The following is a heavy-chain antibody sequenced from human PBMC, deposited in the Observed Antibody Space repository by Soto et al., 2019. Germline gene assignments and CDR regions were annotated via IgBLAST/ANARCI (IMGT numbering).Heavy chain of an antibody. Sequence: SETLSLTCTVSGGSISSGGYYWSWIRQHPGKGLEWIGYIYYSGGTYYNPSLKSRVTISVDTSKNHFSLKLSSVTAADTAVYYCASLGSGWYNFDYWGQGTLVTVSS. D-gene: IGHD6-19*01. CDR1: GGSISSGGYY. J-gene: IGHJ4*02. CDR3: ASLGSGWYNFDY. V-gene: IGHV4-31*03. CDR2: IYYSGGT.